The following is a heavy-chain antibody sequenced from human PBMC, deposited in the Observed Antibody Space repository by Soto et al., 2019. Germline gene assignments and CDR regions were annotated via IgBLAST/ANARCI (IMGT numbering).Heavy chain of an antibody. D-gene: IGHD3-10*01. V-gene: IGHV3-21*01. CDR2: ISSSSSYI. J-gene: IGHJ3*02. CDR3: AIDARGAFDI. Sequence: EVQLVESGGGLVKPGGSLRLSCAASGFTFSSYSMNWVRQAPGKGLEWVSSISSSSSYIYYAESVKGRFTISRDNAKNSLYLQMNSLRAEDTAVYYCAIDARGAFDIWGQGTMVTVSS. CDR1: GFTFSSYS.